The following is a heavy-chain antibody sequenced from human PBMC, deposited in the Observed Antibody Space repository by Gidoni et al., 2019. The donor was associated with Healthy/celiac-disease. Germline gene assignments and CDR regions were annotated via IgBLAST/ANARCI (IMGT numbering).Heavy chain of an antibody. CDR1: GFTFSDYY. J-gene: IGHJ4*02. CDR3: ASEGARYCSGGSCYSD. Sequence: QVQLVESGGGLVQPGGSLRLSCAASGFTFSDYYMSWIRQAPGKGLEWVSYISSSSSYTNYADSVKGRFTISRDNAKNSLYLQMNSLRAEDTAVYYCASEGARYCSGGSCYSDWGQGTLVTVSS. V-gene: IGHV3-11*05. D-gene: IGHD2-15*01. CDR2: ISSSSSYT.